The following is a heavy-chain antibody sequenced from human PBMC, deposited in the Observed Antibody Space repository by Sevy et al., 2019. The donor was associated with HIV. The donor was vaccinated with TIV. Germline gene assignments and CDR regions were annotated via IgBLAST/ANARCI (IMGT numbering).Heavy chain of an antibody. CDR2: IYWNDDK. J-gene: IGHJ3*02. D-gene: IGHD7-27*01. Sequence: SGPTLVNPTQTLTLTCTFSGFSLSTSGVGVGWIRQPPGKALEWLTLIYWNDDKRYSPSLKSRLTITKDTSKNQVVLTMTNMDVEDTATYYCAHTRHTGEMKNAFDIWGQGTMVTVSS. CDR3: AHTRHTGEMKNAFDI. V-gene: IGHV2-5*01. CDR1: GFSLSTSGVG.